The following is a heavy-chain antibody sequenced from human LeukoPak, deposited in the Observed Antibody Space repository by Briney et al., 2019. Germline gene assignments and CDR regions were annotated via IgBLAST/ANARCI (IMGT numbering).Heavy chain of an antibody. CDR2: IYTSGST. V-gene: IGHV4-4*07. CDR3: ARDGSWFGEIDY. D-gene: IGHD3-10*01. J-gene: IGHJ4*02. Sequence: SETLSPTCTVSGGSISSYYWSWIRQPAGKGLEWIGRIYTSGSTNYNPSLKSRVTMSVDTSKNQFSLKLSSVTAADTAVYYCARDGSWFGEIDYWGQGTLVTVSS. CDR1: GGSISSYY.